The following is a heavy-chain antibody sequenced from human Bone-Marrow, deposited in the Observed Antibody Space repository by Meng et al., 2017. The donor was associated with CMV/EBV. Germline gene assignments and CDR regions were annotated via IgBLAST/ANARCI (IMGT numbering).Heavy chain of an antibody. J-gene: IGHJ6*01. CDR3: ARDYELDVPGPKPRIDV. Sequence: GESLKISCAASGFIFSDCYMSWIRQSPGKGLEWLAYISHTGQTTYHADSVKGRFTISRDNAKNSLYLQMNSLRAEDTAIYYCARDYELDVPGPKPRIDV. D-gene: IGHD2-2*01. CDR1: GFIFSDCY. CDR2: ISHTGQTT. V-gene: IGHV3-11*04.